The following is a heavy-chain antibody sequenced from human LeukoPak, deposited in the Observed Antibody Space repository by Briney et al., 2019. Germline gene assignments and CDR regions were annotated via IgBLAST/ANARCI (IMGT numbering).Heavy chain of an antibody. D-gene: IGHD6-13*01. CDR1: GFTFSSYA. CDR2: ISYHGSNK. J-gene: IGHJ6*03. Sequence: GGSLRLSCAVSGFTFSSYALHWVRQAPGKGLEWVAVISYHGSNKYYADSVKGRFTISRDNSKNTLYLQMSSLRTEDTAVYYCARGGSCSWGFLDYYYMDVWGKGTTVTISS. V-gene: IGHV3-30*04. CDR3: ARGGSCSWGFLDYYYMDV.